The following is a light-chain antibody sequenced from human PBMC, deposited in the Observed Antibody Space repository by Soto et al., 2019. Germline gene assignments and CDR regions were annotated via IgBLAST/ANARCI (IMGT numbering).Light chain of an antibody. CDR2: DAS. V-gene: IGKV3-11*01. CDR3: QQRSNRPLT. J-gene: IGKJ4*01. CDR1: QSVDVF. Sequence: EILLTQSPATLSLSPGERATLSCRASQSVDVFLAWYQQRPGQAPRLLIYDASKRATYVPSRFSGSGSGTDFTLTISSLEPEDFAVYYCQQRSNRPLTFGGGTKVDIK.